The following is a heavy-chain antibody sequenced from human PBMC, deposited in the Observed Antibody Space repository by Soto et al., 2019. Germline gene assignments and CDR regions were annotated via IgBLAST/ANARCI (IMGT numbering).Heavy chain of an antibody. CDR2: ISAYNGNT. D-gene: IGHD5-12*01. CDR3: ARDLGDGYNFGAFDI. Sequence: GASVKVSCKASGYTFTSYGISWVRQAPGQGLEWMGWISAYNGNTNYAQKLQGRVTMTTDTSTSTAYMELRSLRSDDTAVYYCARDLGDGYNFGAFDIWGQGTMVTVSS. J-gene: IGHJ3*02. V-gene: IGHV1-18*01. CDR1: GYTFTSYG.